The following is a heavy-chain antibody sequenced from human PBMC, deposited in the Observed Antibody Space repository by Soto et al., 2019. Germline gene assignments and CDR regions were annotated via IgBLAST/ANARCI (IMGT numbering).Heavy chain of an antibody. Sequence: QVQLVESGGGLVKPGGSLRLSCAASGFTFSDYYMSWIRQAPGKGLEWVSYISSSGSTIYYADSVKGRFTISRDNAKNSLYLQMHSLRAEDTAVYYCARTLRYFDWSVPDAFDIWGQGTMVTVSS. J-gene: IGHJ3*02. CDR3: ARTLRYFDWSVPDAFDI. D-gene: IGHD3-9*01. V-gene: IGHV3-11*01. CDR1: GFTFSDYY. CDR2: ISSSGSTI.